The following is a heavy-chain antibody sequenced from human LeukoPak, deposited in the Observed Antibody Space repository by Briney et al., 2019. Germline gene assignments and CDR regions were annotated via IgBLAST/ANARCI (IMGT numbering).Heavy chain of an antibody. V-gene: IGHV3-30-3*01. CDR2: ISYDGSNK. J-gene: IGHJ3*02. CDR3: AKGGYCSSTSCYYDAFDI. Sequence: PGGSLRLSYAASGFTFSSYAMHWVRQAPGKGLEWVAVISYDGSNKYYADSVKGRFTISRDNSKNTLYLQMNSLRAEDTAVYYCAKGGYCSSTSCYYDAFDIWGQGTMVTVSS. CDR1: GFTFSSYA. D-gene: IGHD2-2*01.